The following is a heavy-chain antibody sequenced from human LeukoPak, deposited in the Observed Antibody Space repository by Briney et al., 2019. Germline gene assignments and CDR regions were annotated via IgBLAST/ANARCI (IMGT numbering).Heavy chain of an antibody. J-gene: IGHJ4*02. CDR3: ARAVVRGTFDY. V-gene: IGHV4-34*01. CDR2: INHSGST. CDR1: GGSFSGYY. D-gene: IGHD3-10*01. Sequence: SETLSLTCAVYGGSFSGYYWSWIRQPPGKGLEWIGEINHSGSTNYNPSLTSRVTISLDTSKNTFSLKLSSVTAADTAVYYCARAVVRGTFDYWGQGTLVTVSS.